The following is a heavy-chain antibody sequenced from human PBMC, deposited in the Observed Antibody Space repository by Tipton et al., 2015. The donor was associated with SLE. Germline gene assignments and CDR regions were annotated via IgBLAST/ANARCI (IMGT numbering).Heavy chain of an antibody. J-gene: IGHJ6*02. D-gene: IGHD2-21*02. Sequence: LRLSCSVSGGSISTNYWIWIRQPPGKGLEWIGYTSDGGGTNYNPSLKSRVTISIDPAKNQFSLKLTSVTAADTAVYYCARGMVTWRGAIIGVDVWGQGTTVNVSS. CDR1: GGSISTNY. CDR3: ARGMVTWRGAIIGVDV. V-gene: IGHV4-59*08. CDR2: TSDGGGT.